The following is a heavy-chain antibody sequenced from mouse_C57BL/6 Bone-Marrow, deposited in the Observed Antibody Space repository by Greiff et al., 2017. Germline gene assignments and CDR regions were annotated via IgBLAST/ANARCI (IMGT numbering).Heavy chain of an antibody. CDR2: IYPGDGDT. V-gene: IGHV1-82*01. J-gene: IGHJ3*01. CDR1: GYAFRSSW. Sequence: VKLQESGPELVKPGASVKISCKASGYAFRSSWMNWVKQRPGKGLEWIGRIYPGDGDTNYNGKFKGKATLTADKSSSTAYIQLSSLTSEDSAVYFCARTWFAYWGQGTLVTVSA. CDR3: ARTWFAY.